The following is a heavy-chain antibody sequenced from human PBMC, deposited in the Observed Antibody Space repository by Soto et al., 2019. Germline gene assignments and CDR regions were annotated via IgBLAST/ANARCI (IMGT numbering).Heavy chain of an antibody. D-gene: IGHD2-2*02. Sequence: QVRLVQSGAEVKKPGSSVKVSCKASGGTFSSYTISWVRQAPGQGLEWMGRIIPILGIANYAQKFQGRVTIXAXKXXSTAYMEFSSLRSEDTAVYYCAMEYCSSTSCYRDYWGQGTLVTVSS. CDR2: IIPILGIA. J-gene: IGHJ4*02. CDR3: AMEYCSSTSCYRDY. CDR1: GGTFSSYT. V-gene: IGHV1-69*02.